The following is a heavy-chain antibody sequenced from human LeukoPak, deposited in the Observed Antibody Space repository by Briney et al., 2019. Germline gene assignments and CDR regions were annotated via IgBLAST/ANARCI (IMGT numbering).Heavy chain of an antibody. D-gene: IGHD6-19*01. V-gene: IGHV3-7*01. CDR3: ARGGEQWQVPVFFDY. J-gene: IGHJ4*02. CDR2: IKQDGSGK. CDR1: GFTFRNYW. Sequence: GGSPRLSCAASGFTFRNYWMTWVRHAPGKELEWVANIKQDGSGKYYVDSVRGRFTISRDNAKNSLFLQLSSLRGEDTAVYYCARGGEQWQVPVFFDYWGQGTLVTVSS.